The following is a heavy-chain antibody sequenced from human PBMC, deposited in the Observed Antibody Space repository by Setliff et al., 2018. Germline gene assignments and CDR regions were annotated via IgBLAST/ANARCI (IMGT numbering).Heavy chain of an antibody. Sequence: SETLSLTCAVYGGSFSAYWWSWIRQSPGKGLEWIGEIHHGGSTNYNPSLKSRATISVDTSKNQFSLRLRSVTAADTAVYYCARTGTYRYFDSWGQGTLVTVSS. V-gene: IGHV4-34*01. CDR2: IHHGGST. CDR3: ARTGTYRYFDS. D-gene: IGHD1-1*01. CDR1: GGSFSAYW. J-gene: IGHJ4*02.